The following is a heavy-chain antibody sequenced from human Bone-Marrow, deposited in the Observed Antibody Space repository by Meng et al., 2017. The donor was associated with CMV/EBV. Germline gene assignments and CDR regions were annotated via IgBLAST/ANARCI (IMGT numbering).Heavy chain of an antibody. D-gene: IGHD3-22*01. CDR2: IYYSGST. CDR1: GGSISSYY. J-gene: IGHJ4*02. CDR3: ARGGDYYDSSGYSHFDY. V-gene: IGHV4-59*01. Sequence: SETLSLTCTVSGGSISSYYWSWIRQPPGKGLEWIGYIYYSGSTNYNPSLKSRVTISVDTSKNQFSLKLSSVTAADTAVYYCARGGDYYDSSGYSHFDYWGQGTLVTASS.